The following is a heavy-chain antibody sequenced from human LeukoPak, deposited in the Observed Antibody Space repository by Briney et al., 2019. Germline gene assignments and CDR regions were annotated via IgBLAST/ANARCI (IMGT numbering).Heavy chain of an antibody. CDR3: ARHFSLEYYDFWSGLVPMDV. D-gene: IGHD3-3*01. Sequence: SETLSLTCAVYGGSFSGCYWSWIRQPPGKGLEWIGEINHSGSTNYNPSLKSRVTISVDTSKNQFSLKLSSVTAADTAVYYCARHFSLEYYDFWSGLVPMDVWGQGTTVTVSS. CDR2: INHSGST. V-gene: IGHV4-34*01. CDR1: GGSFSGCY. J-gene: IGHJ6*02.